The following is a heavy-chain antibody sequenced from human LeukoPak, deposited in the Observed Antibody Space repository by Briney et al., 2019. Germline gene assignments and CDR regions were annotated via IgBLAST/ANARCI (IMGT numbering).Heavy chain of an antibody. J-gene: IGHJ4*02. Sequence: GGSLRLSCAASGFTFRDFAMSWVRQVPGKGLEWLSTLVVTGGATYYADSVTGRFIISRDNSKNTLYLQMNSLTVEDTAVYYCAKDDGGEYHLFDSWGQGTLVTVSS. V-gene: IGHV3-23*01. D-gene: IGHD3-16*01. CDR2: LVVTGGAT. CDR1: GFTFRDFA. CDR3: AKDDGGEYHLFDS.